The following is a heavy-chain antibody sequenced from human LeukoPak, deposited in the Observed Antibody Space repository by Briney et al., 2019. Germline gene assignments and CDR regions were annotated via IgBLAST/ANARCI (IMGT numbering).Heavy chain of an antibody. V-gene: IGHV3-20*04. CDR2: INWNGGST. CDR1: GFTFDDYG. D-gene: IGHD5-12*01. Sequence: AGGSLRLSCAASGFTFDDYGMSWVRQAPGKGLEWVSGINWNGGSTGYADSVKGRFTISRDNAKNSLYLQMNSLRAEDTAVYYCARTVDRTDAFDIWGQGTMVTVSS. CDR3: ARTVDRTDAFDI. J-gene: IGHJ3*02.